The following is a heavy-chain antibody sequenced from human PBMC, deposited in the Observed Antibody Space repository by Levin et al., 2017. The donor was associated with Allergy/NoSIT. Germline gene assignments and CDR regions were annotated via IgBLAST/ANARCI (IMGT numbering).Heavy chain of an antibody. Sequence: PSETLSLTCTVSGGSISSYYWSWIRQPPGKGLEWIGYIYYSGSTNYNPSLKSRVTISVDTSKNQFSLKLSSVTAADTAVYYCARGGHYYGSGLDIWGQGTMVTVSS. CDR2: IYYSGST. V-gene: IGHV4-59*01. CDR3: ARGGHYYGSGLDI. J-gene: IGHJ3*02. CDR1: GGSISSYY. D-gene: IGHD3-10*01.